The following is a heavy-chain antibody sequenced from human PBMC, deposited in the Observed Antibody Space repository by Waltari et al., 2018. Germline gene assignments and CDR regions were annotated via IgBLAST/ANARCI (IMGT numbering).Heavy chain of an antibody. D-gene: IGHD6-13*01. CDR2: MTNVGVDK. Sequence: EVQLLESGGGVAQPGGSLTLSCAASGFSFTEYAMSWVRQTPDRGREWVAGMTNVGVDKYYTDSVKGRFTISRDNSRNTLYLQMSSLRAEDTAVYYCAKEIGALGTPVFDYWGQGILVSVSS. J-gene: IGHJ4*02. CDR3: AKEIGALGTPVFDY. V-gene: IGHV3-23*01. CDR1: GFSFTEYA.